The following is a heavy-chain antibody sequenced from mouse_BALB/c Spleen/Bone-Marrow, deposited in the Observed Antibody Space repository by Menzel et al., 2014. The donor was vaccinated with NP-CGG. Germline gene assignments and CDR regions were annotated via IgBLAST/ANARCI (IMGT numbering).Heavy chain of an antibody. Sequence: DVHLVESGGGLVQPGGSLKLSCAASGFTFSSYGMSWVRQTPDKRLELVATINSNGGSTYYPDSVKGRFTISRDNAKNTLYLQMSSLKSEDTDMYYCARERYYGNGRIFEYWGQGTTLTVSS. D-gene: IGHD1-1*01. CDR1: GFTFSSYG. J-gene: IGHJ2*01. V-gene: IGHV5-6-3*01. CDR2: INSNGGST. CDR3: ARERYYGNGRIFEY.